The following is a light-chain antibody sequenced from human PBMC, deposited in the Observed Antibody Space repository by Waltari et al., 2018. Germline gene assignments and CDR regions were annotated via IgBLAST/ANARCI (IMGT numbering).Light chain of an antibody. J-gene: IGKJ5*01. Sequence: DIQMTQSPSSLSTSVGDRVTITCRASRGIDSYLNLYQQRPGRAPKLLIYDASTLQREVPTRFSGGGIGTDFTLTINNLQPEDFATYCCQQSYSPPFTFGQGTRLEI. V-gene: IGKV1-39*01. CDR3: QQSYSPPFT. CDR2: DAS. CDR1: RGIDSY.